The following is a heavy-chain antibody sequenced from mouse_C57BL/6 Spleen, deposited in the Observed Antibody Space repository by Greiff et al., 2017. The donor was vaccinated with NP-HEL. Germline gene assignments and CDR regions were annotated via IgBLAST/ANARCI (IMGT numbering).Heavy chain of an antibody. D-gene: IGHD2-10*01. Sequence: VQLQQSGPELVKPGASVKISCKASGYSFTGYYMNWVKQSPEKSLEWIGEINPSTGGTTYNQKFKAKATLTVDKSSSTAYMQLKSLTSEDSAVYYCARSYRGYFDYWGQGTTLTVSS. CDR3: ARSYRGYFDY. CDR2: INPSTGGT. CDR1: GYSFTGYY. J-gene: IGHJ2*01. V-gene: IGHV1-42*01.